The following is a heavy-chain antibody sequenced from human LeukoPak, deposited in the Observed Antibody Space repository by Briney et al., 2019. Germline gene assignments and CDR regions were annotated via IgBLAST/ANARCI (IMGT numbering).Heavy chain of an antibody. J-gene: IGHJ3*02. CDR2: ISSSSSYI. V-gene: IGHV3-21*01. Sequence: PGGSLRLSCAASGLTFSSYSMNWVRQAPGKGLEWVSSISSSSSYIYYADSVKGRFTISRDNAKNSLYLQMNSLRAEDTAVYYCAREVVVAATHGDAFDIWGQGTMATVSS. CDR1: GLTFSSYS. CDR3: AREVVVAATHGDAFDI. D-gene: IGHD2-15*01.